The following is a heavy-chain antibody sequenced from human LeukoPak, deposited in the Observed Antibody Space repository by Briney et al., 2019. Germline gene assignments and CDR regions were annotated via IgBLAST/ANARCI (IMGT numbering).Heavy chain of an antibody. CDR3: AKRGPGPVAGSYDY. CDR1: GFTFDDYA. CDR2: IGNTET. Sequence: GGSLRLSCAASGFTFDDYAMHWVRQAPGKGLEWVSTIGNTETYYADSVKGRFTISRDNSNNAAHLQMNSLRPDDTAIYYCAKRGPGPVAGSYDYWGQGTLVTVSS. J-gene: IGHJ4*02. V-gene: IGHV3-23*01. D-gene: IGHD6-19*01.